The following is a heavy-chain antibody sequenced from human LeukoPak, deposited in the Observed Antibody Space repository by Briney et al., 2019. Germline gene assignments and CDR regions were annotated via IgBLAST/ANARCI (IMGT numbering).Heavy chain of an antibody. Sequence: PSETLSLTCTVSGGSLSNGTAYWTWIRRPAGKSLEWLGRFYSSGSTNYNPSLKSRVTISADTSKNQFSLKLSSVTAADTAVYYCARGPYYDFWSGVRYYFDYWGQGTLVTVSS. J-gene: IGHJ4*02. CDR3: ARGPYYDFWSGVRYYFDY. CDR2: FYSSGST. D-gene: IGHD3-3*01. V-gene: IGHV4-61*10. CDR1: GGSLSNGTAY.